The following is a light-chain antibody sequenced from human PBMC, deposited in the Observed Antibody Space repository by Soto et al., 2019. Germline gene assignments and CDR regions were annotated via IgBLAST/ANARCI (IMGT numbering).Light chain of an antibody. J-gene: IGLJ7*02. CDR3: ASWDDSLNGAV. CDR2: SNN. V-gene: IGLV1-44*01. CDR1: SSNIGSNT. Sequence: QSVLTQPTSASGTPGQRVTISCSGSSSNIGSNTVNWYQQLPGTAPKLLIYSNNRRPSGVPDRFSGSKSGTSASLAISGLQSEDEADYYCASWDDSLNGAVFGGGTQLTA.